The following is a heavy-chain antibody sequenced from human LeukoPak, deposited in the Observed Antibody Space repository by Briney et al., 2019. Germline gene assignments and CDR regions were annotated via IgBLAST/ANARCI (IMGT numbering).Heavy chain of an antibody. CDR3: ARIWLRAFDI. CDR1: GYSVTNYW. D-gene: IGHD3-16*01. Sequence: GESLKISCTGSGYSVTNYWIAWVRQMPGKGLEWMGIIYPDDSDTRYSPSFQGQVTISADKSISTAYLQWSSLKASDTAMYYCARIWLRAFDIWGQGTMVTVSS. J-gene: IGHJ3*02. CDR2: IYPDDSDT. V-gene: IGHV5-51*01.